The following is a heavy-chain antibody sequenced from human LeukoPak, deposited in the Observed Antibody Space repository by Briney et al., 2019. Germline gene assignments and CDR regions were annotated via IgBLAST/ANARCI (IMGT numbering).Heavy chain of an antibody. J-gene: IGHJ4*02. V-gene: IGHV3-23*01. CDR3: ARDPTVTTLHFDY. CDR1: GFTFSSYA. Sequence: PGESLRLSCAASGFTFSSYAMTWVRQAPGKGLEWVSALSGSGGSTYYADPVKGRFTISRDDSKNTVFLQMNSLRVEDTAVYYCARDPTVTTLHFDYWGQGTLVTVSS. D-gene: IGHD4-11*01. CDR2: LSGSGGST.